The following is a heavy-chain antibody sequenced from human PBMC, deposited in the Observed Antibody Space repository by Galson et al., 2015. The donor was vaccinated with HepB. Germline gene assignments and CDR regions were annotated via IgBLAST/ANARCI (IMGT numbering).Heavy chain of an antibody. Sequence: SLRLSCAASGFTVSRNHMNWVRQAPGKGLEWVSIIHGDGTIYYADSVKGRFTISRDNSKNTVYLQMSSLRAEDTAVYYCAGAGEYSNPWGQGSLVTVSS. CDR2: IHGDGTI. V-gene: IGHV3-53*01. J-gene: IGHJ5*02. CDR3: AGAGEYSNP. D-gene: IGHD4-11*01. CDR1: GFTVSRNH.